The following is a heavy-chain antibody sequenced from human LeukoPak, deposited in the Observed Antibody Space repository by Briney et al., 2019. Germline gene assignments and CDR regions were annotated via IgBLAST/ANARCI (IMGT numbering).Heavy chain of an antibody. CDR3: ARAGAWQIDP. CDR1: GGSISGGSYY. D-gene: IGHD3-10*01. Sequence: SETLSLTCTVSGGSISGGSYYWSWIRQPAGKGLEWIGYIFYSGSTNYNPSLKSRVTISVDKSKNQFSLKLKSVTAADTAVYYCARAGAWQIDPWGQGTLVTVSS. V-gene: IGHV4-61*10. J-gene: IGHJ5*02. CDR2: IFYSGST.